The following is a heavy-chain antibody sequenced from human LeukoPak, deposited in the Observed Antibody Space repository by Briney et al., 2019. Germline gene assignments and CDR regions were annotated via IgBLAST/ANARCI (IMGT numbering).Heavy chain of an antibody. D-gene: IGHD3-9*01. CDR3: ARVVDDMYYDILTGANNWFDP. V-gene: IGHV1-69*04. Sequence: GTSVKVSCKASGGTFSSYAISWVRQDPGQGLEWMGRIIPILGIANYAQKFQGRVTITADKSTSTAYMELSSLRSEDTAVYYCARVVDDMYYDILTGANNWFDPWGQGTLVTVSS. CDR2: IIPILGIA. CDR1: GGTFSSYA. J-gene: IGHJ5*02.